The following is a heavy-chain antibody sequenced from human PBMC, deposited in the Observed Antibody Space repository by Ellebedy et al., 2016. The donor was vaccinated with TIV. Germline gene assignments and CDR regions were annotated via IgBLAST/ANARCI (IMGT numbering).Heavy chain of an antibody. J-gene: IGHJ4*02. CDR3: AREKFFAVGATSFDS. V-gene: IGHV4-4*07. CDR2: IYSSERP. D-gene: IGHD1-26*01. Sequence: MPSETLPLTCSVSGDSISSFYWSWIRQPAGKGLEWIGRIYSSERPSYNPSLKSRVTMSVATAKNQCSLQLRFVTAADTAIYYCAREKFFAVGATSFDSWGQGALVTVSS. CDR1: GDSISSFY.